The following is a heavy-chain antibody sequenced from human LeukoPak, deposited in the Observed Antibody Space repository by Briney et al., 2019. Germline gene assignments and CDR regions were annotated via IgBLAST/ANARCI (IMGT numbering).Heavy chain of an antibody. CDR3: ARVPTVTIYYYYYYMDV. CDR2: ISAYNGNT. Sequence: ASVKVSCKASGYTFTSYGISWVRQAPGQGLEWMGWISAYNGNTNYAQKLQGRVTMTTDTSTSTAYMELSSLRSEDTAVYYCARVPTVTIYYYYYYMDVWGKGTTVTVSS. V-gene: IGHV1-18*01. CDR1: GYTFTSYG. J-gene: IGHJ6*03. D-gene: IGHD4-11*01.